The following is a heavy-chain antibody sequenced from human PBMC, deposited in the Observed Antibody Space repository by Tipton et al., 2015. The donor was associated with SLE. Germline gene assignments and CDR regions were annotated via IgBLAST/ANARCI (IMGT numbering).Heavy chain of an antibody. CDR3: ARYYYDSGGIFDY. D-gene: IGHD3-22*01. V-gene: IGHV4-59*07. CDR2: IHYSGST. Sequence: TLSLTCTVSGGSISNYYWSWIRQPLAKGLEWIGYIHYSGSTNYNPSLKSRVTISVDMSKNQFSLKMRSVTAADTAVYYCARYYYDSGGIFDYWGQGTLVTVSS. CDR1: GGSISNYY. J-gene: IGHJ4*02.